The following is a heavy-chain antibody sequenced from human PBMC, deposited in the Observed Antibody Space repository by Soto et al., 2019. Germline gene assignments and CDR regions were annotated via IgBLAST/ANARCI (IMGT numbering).Heavy chain of an antibody. CDR1: GFTFDDYG. CDR2: INWNGGST. D-gene: IGHD5-12*01. CDR3: ARGGYSGYDFNAFDI. Sequence: GGSLRLSCAASGFTFDDYGMSWVRQAPGKGLEWVSGINWNGGSTGYADSVKGRFTISRDNAKNSLYLQMNSLRAEDTALYYCARGGYSGYDFNAFDIWGQGTMVTVSS. V-gene: IGHV3-20*04. J-gene: IGHJ3*02.